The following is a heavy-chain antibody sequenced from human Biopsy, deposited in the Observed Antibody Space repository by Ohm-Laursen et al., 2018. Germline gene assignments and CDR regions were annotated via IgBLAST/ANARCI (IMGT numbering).Heavy chain of an antibody. CDR1: GDSVTKYY. CDR2: VYYTGST. V-gene: IGHV4-59*02. Sequence: SETLSLTCTVSGDSVTKYYWSWIRQPPGKGLQWIGYVYYTGSTDYNPSLQSRVTISVDTSKNHFSLGLRSVTPADTAIYYCARDRGYYSDRTVPGYFDLWGRGTPVTVSS. J-gene: IGHJ2*01. D-gene: IGHD3-22*01. CDR3: ARDRGYYSDRTVPGYFDL.